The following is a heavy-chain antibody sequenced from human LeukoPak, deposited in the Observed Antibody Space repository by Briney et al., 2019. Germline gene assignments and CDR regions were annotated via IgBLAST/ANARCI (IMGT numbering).Heavy chain of an antibody. CDR3: ARHCSGYYFDY. Sequence: SETLSLTCTVSGGSIRRYYWSWIRQPPGKGLEWIGYINYSGSTNYNPSLKSRVTISVDTSKNQFSLKVSSVTAADTAVYYCARHCSGYYFDYWGQGTLVTVSS. CDR2: INYSGST. J-gene: IGHJ4*02. CDR1: GGSIRRYY. V-gene: IGHV4-59*08. D-gene: IGHD2-15*01.